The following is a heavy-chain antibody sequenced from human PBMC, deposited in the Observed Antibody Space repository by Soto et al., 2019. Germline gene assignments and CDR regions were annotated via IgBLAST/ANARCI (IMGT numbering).Heavy chain of an antibody. CDR1: GFTFSSYA. J-gene: IGHJ3*02. Sequence: GGSLRLSCAASGFTFSSYAMSWVRQAPGKGLEWVSAISGSGGSTYYADSVKGRFTISRDNSKNTLYLQMNSLRAEDTAVYYCAKYLGLVVVVADTTTDDAFDIWGQGTMVTVSS. D-gene: IGHD2-15*01. V-gene: IGHV3-23*01. CDR2: ISGSGGST. CDR3: AKYLGLVVVVADTTTDDAFDI.